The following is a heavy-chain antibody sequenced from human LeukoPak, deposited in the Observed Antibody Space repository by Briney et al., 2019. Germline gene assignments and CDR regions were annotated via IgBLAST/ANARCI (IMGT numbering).Heavy chain of an antibody. V-gene: IGHV3-48*01. Sequence: GGSLRLSCAASGFTFSSYSMNWVRQAPGKGLEWVSYISSSSSTIYYADSVRGRFTISRDNAKNSLYLQMNSLRAEDTAVYYCARRGGSYPIDDAFDIWGQGTMVTVFS. CDR2: ISSSSSTI. CDR1: GFTFSSYS. D-gene: IGHD1-26*01. CDR3: ARRGGSYPIDDAFDI. J-gene: IGHJ3*02.